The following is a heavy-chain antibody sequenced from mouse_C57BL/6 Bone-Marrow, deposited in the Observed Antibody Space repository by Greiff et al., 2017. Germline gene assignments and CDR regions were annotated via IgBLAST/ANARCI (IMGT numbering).Heavy chain of an antibody. Sequence: QVQLQQSGPELVKPGASVKLSCKASGYTFTSYDINWVKQRPGQGLEWIGWIDPRDGSTKYNEKFKGKATLTVDTSSSTSYMELPSLTSEDSAVYFCAILEFDGSSGYCYFDVWCTGTTVTVSS. CDR3: AILEFDGSSGYCYFDV. CDR1: GYTFTSYD. CDR2: IDPRDGST. D-gene: IGHD1-1*01. V-gene: IGHV1-85*01. J-gene: IGHJ1*03.